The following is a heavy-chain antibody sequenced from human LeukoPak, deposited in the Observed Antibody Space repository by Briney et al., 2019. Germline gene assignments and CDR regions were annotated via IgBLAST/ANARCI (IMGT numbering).Heavy chain of an antibody. CDR2: INEDGSQK. CDR1: GYIFRRYW. V-gene: IGHV3-7*05. Sequence: GGSLRLSCAASGYIFRRYWVSWVRQAPGKGLEWVANINEDGSQKNYVDSVKGRFIISRDNAKNSLYLQMNSLRVEDTALYYRARSYSTGWYPNYFDYWGQGTLVTVSS. CDR3: ARSYSTGWYPNYFDY. J-gene: IGHJ4*02. D-gene: IGHD6-19*01.